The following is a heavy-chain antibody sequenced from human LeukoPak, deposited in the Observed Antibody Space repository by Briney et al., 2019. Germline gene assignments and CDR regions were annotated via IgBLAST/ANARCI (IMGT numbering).Heavy chain of an antibody. Sequence: ASVKVSCKASGGTFSSYAISWVRQAPGQGLEWMGGIIPIFGTANYAQKLQGRVTMTTDTSTSTAYMELRSLRSDDTAVYYCARPITIFGVALFDIWGQGTMVTVSS. V-gene: IGHV1-69*05. D-gene: IGHD3-3*01. CDR3: ARPITIFGVALFDI. J-gene: IGHJ3*02. CDR1: GGTFSSYA. CDR2: IIPIFGTA.